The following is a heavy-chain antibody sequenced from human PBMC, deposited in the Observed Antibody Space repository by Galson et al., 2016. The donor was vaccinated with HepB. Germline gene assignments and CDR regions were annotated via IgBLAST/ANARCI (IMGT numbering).Heavy chain of an antibody. CDR1: GDSISNNNYY. D-gene: IGHD2-2*01. Sequence: SETLSLTCTVSGDSISNNNYYWGWIRQPPGKGLEWIGNMFYSGAYYNNPALKSRVTMSLDTSKNQFSLKLNSLTAADTAMYYCARYQLVGPYYFDYWGQGTLVTVSS. J-gene: IGHJ4*02. CDR3: ARYQLVGPYYFDY. V-gene: IGHV4-39*07. CDR2: MFYSGAY.